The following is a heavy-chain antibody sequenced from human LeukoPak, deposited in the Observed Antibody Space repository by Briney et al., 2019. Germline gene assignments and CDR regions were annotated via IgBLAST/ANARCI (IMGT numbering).Heavy chain of an antibody. Sequence: GGSLRLSCAASGFTFSNHGMHWVRQAPGKGLEWVAFIKHDERKIHYADSVKGRFTISRDTAKVTLYLQMNSLAVEDTAVYYCAKESASFHASGASFDYWGQGTLATVSS. J-gene: IGHJ4*02. V-gene: IGHV3-30*02. CDR3: AKESASFHASGASFDY. D-gene: IGHD3-10*01. CDR2: IKHDERKI. CDR1: GFTFSNHG.